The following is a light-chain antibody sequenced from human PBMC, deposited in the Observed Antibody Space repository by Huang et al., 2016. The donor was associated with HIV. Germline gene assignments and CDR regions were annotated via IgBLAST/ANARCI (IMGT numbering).Light chain of an antibody. CDR1: RSSSSN. V-gene: IGKV3-15*01. CDR3: QQYNNWPPEVT. J-gene: IGKJ2*01. CDR2: VES. Sequence: EVVMTQSPATLSLSPGERGTLFCRAGRSSSSNLAWYQQKPGQAPRLLIYVESTRATVIPAMFSGSGSVTECTLTISSLQSEDFALYYCQQYNNWPPEVTFSQGTKLEI.